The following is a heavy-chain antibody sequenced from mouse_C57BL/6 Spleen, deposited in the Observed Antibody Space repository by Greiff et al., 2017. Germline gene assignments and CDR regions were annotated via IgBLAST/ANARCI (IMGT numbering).Heavy chain of an antibody. J-gene: IGHJ1*03. D-gene: IGHD2-4*01. CDR1: GYTFTDYY. CDR3: ARDYDYDGGYWYCDV. V-gene: IGHV1-26*01. Sequence: EVQLQQSGPELVKPGASVKISCKASGYTFTDYYMNWVKQSHGKSLEWIGDINPNNGGTSYNPQFTRKATLTVDKYSSTAYMELRSPTSEDSAFYYCARDYDYDGGYWYCDVWGTGTTVTVSS. CDR2: INPNNGGT.